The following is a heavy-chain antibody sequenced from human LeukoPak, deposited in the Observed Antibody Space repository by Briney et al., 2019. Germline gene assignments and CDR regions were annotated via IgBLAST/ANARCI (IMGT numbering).Heavy chain of an antibody. CDR3: AREAYCGGDCYSSR. V-gene: IGHV4-30-4*01. J-gene: IGHJ4*02. Sequence: SETLSLTCTVSGGSISSGDYYWSWIRQPPGKGLEWIGYIHYSGSTYYNPSLKSRVTISVDTSKNQFSLKLSSVTAADTAVYYCAREAYCGGDCYSSRWGQGTLVTVSS. CDR1: GGSISSGDYY. D-gene: IGHD2-21*02. CDR2: IHYSGST.